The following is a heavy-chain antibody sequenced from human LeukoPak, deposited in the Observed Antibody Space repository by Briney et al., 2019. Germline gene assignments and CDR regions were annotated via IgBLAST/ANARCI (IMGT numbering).Heavy chain of an antibody. CDR2: IYPGDSDT. J-gene: IGHJ3*02. CDR3: ARPVGIGRYSYGNDAFDI. V-gene: IGHV5-51*01. D-gene: IGHD5-18*01. CDR1: GYSFISYA. Sequence: GESLKISCMGSGYSFISYAIGWVRQMPGKGLEWMGIIYPGDSDTRYSPSFQGQVTISADKSVSTAYLQWSSLKASDTAMYYCARPVGIGRYSYGNDAFDIWGQGTMVTVSS.